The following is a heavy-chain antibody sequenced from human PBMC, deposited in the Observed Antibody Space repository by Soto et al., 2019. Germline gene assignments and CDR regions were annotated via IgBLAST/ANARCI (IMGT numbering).Heavy chain of an antibody. D-gene: IGHD2-15*01. V-gene: IGHV3-7*01. CDR1: GFTFSGYW. Sequence: EVQLVESGGGLVQPGGSLRLYCAASGFTFSGYWMTWAGQAPGKGLEWVAQIKDDGSEKFYVDSVKGRFTISRDNADNLLYLQMTSLRAEATAVYFCATDGYCSGGRCYRRNDYWGQGTLVIVSS. J-gene: IGHJ4*02. CDR2: IKDDGSEK. CDR3: ATDGYCSGGRCYRRNDY.